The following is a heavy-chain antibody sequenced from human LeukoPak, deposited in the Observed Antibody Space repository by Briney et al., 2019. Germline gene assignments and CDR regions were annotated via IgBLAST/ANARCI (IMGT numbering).Heavy chain of an antibody. CDR2: IGASSATI. D-gene: IGHD3-3*01. Sequence: PGGSLRFSCAASGFSFSSYSMNWVRQAPGKGLEWISYIGASSATIYYADSVQGRFTISRDNAKNSLYLQMDNLRAEDTAVYYCAKVFGVEYFYYMDVWGNGATVIVSS. CDR1: GFSFSSYS. CDR3: AKVFGVEYFYYMDV. J-gene: IGHJ6*03. V-gene: IGHV3-48*04.